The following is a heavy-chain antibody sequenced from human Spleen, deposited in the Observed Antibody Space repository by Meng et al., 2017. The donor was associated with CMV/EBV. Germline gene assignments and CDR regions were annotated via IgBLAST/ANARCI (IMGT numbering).Heavy chain of an antibody. CDR2: LSSDGSNK. CDR3: AKGMTYYDGSGEIDY. V-gene: IGHV3-30*18. J-gene: IGHJ4*02. Sequence: SGFTFSPYGLHWVRQAPGKGLEWVAFLSSDGSNKYYAASVKGRFTISRDNSKSTLFLQMNSLRAEDTAVYYCAKGMTYYDGSGEIDYWGQGTLVTVSS. CDR1: GFTFSPYG. D-gene: IGHD3-22*01.